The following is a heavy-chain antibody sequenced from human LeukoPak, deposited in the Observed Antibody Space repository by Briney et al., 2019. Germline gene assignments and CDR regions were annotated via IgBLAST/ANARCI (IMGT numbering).Heavy chain of an antibody. D-gene: IGHD3-22*01. V-gene: IGHV3-23*01. CDR3: AKEGRYYDSSGYYYRY. J-gene: IGHJ4*02. CDR2: ISGSGGST. CDR1: GFTFSSYA. Sequence: GGSLRLSCAASGFTFSSYAMSWVSQAPGKGLEWVSAISGSGGSTYYADSVKGRFTISRDNSKNTLYLQMNSLRAEDTAVYYCAKEGRYYDSSGYYYRYWGQGTLVTVSS.